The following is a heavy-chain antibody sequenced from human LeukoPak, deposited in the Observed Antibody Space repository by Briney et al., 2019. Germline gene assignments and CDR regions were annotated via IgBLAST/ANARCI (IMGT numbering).Heavy chain of an antibody. Sequence: GRSLRLSCAASGFMFENYAMNWVREAPGKGLEWVSGISVDEAVTYYADSVKGRFTISRDNSRRTVFLQMNSLRVEDTALYHCVKVRQDIGGYGPFEFWGQRTLVSVSS. CDR2: ISVDEAVT. J-gene: IGHJ4*02. CDR3: VKVRQDIGGYGPFEF. CDR1: GFMFENYA. D-gene: IGHD6-25*01. V-gene: IGHV3-23*01.